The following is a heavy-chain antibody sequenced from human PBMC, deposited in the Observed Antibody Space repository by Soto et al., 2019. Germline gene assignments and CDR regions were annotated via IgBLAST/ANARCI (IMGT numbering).Heavy chain of an antibody. D-gene: IGHD3-10*01. CDR3: ARAVMVRGVILHPRLNWFDP. CDR2: INHSGST. J-gene: IGHJ5*02. V-gene: IGHV4-39*07. Sequence: SETLSLTCTVSGGSISSSGYYWSWIRQPPGKGLEWIGEINHSGSTNYNPSLKSRVTISVDTSKNQFSLKLSSVTAADTVVYYCARAVMVRGVILHPRLNWFDPWGQGTLVTVSS. CDR1: GGSISSSGYY.